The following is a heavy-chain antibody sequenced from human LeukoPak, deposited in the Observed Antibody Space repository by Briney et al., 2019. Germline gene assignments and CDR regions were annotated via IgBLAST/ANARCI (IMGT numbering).Heavy chain of an antibody. Sequence: SVKVSCKASGGTFSSYAISWVRQAPGQGLEWMGGIIPIFGTANYAQKFQGRVTITTDEATSTAYMGLSSLTSEDTDVYYCASGYSYGYVGYWGQGTLVTVSS. D-gene: IGHD5-18*01. V-gene: IGHV1-69*05. J-gene: IGHJ4*02. CDR2: IIPIFGTA. CDR3: ASGYSYGYVGY. CDR1: GGTFSSYA.